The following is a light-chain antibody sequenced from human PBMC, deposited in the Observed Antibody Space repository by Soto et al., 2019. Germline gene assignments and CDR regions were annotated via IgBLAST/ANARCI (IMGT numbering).Light chain of an antibody. V-gene: IGKV3-20*01. J-gene: IGKJ4*01. Sequence: EIVLTQSSGTLSLSPGERATLSCRASQSVSGTWLAWYQQKPGQAPRLLIYGASSRATGIPDRFSGSGSGTDFTLTISRLEPEDFAVYYCQQYGSSPLTFGGGTKVEIK. CDR3: QQYGSSPLT. CDR1: QSVSGTW. CDR2: GAS.